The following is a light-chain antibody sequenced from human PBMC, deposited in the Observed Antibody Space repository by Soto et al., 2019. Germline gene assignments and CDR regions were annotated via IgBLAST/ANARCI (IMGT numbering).Light chain of an antibody. CDR3: QQFSSYPLT. V-gene: IGKV3-20*01. J-gene: IGKJ4*01. CDR2: DAS. CDR1: QSVRSN. Sequence: EIVMTQSPATLSVSPMEIATLSFMASQSVRSNLAWYQQKPGQAPRLLIYDASSRATGIPDRFSGGGSGTDFTLTISRLEPEDFAVYYCQQFSSYPLTFGGGTKVDI.